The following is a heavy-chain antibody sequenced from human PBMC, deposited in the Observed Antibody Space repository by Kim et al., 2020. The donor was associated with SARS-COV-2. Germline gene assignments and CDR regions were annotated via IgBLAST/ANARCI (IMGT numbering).Heavy chain of an antibody. D-gene: IGHD4-17*01. Sequence: GGSLRLSCAASGFTFNTYWMTWVRQAPGKGLEWVASIKQEGSEKYYVDSVKGRFTISRDDAQNSLYLQMNSLRAEDTAVYYCARAYYGGNFYWGQGTLVTVSS. CDR3: ARAYYGGNFY. J-gene: IGHJ4*02. V-gene: IGHV3-7*04. CDR1: GFTFNTYW. CDR2: IKQEGSEK.